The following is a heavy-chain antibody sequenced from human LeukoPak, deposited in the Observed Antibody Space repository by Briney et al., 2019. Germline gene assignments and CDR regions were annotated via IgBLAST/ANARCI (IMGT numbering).Heavy chain of an antibody. CDR1: GHTFTGYY. CDR2: INPNSGAT. Sequence: APVKVSCKASGHTFTGYYMHWVRQAPGQGLEWMGWINPNSGATDYAQKFQGRVTMTRDTSISTAYMELSRLRSDDTAVYYCARAGSGYYLHYFDYWGQGTLVTVSS. V-gene: IGHV1-2*02. J-gene: IGHJ4*02. D-gene: IGHD3-22*01. CDR3: ARAGSGYYLHYFDY.